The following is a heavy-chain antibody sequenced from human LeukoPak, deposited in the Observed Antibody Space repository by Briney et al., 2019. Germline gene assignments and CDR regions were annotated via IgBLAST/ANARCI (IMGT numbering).Heavy chain of an antibody. Sequence: GGSLRLSCAASGFTFSSYAMHWVRQAPGKGLEWVAVISYDGSNKYYADSVKGRFTISRDNSKNTLYLQMNSLRAEDTAVYYCARGDYYDSSGSFNDAFDVWGQGTTVTVSS. V-gene: IGHV3-30-3*01. J-gene: IGHJ3*01. CDR2: ISYDGSNK. CDR3: ARGDYYDSSGSFNDAFDV. D-gene: IGHD3-22*01. CDR1: GFTFSSYA.